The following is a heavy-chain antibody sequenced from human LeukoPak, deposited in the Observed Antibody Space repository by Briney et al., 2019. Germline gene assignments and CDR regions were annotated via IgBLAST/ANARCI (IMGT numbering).Heavy chain of an antibody. Sequence: SQTLSLTFAFSGDSVSSNSAAWNWLRQSPSRGLEWLGRTYYRSKCTNDYALSVKSRITINPDTSKNQFSLQLNSVAPDDSAVDYCARGGGAFDYWGQGTLVTVSS. CDR3: ARGGGAFDY. CDR1: GDSVSSNSAA. CDR2: TYYRSKCTN. D-gene: IGHD3-16*01. J-gene: IGHJ4*02. V-gene: IGHV6-1*01.